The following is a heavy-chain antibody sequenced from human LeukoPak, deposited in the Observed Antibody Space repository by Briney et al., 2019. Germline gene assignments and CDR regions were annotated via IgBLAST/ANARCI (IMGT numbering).Heavy chain of an antibody. CDR2: IYFSGRT. D-gene: IGHD3-10*01. CDR3: ARDNPYGSGTDY. J-gene: IGHJ4*02. CDR1: GGSFSGYY. Sequence: SETLSLTCAVYGGSFSGYYWSWIRQPPGKGLEWIGSIYFSGRTYYNMSLKSRVIISIDTSKNQFSLKVNSVTAADTAVYYCARDNPYGSGTDYWGQGSLVTVSS. V-gene: IGHV4-34*01.